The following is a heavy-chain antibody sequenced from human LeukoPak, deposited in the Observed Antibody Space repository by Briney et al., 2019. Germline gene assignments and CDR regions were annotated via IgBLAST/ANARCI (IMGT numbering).Heavy chain of an antibody. CDR1: GFTFDDYG. CDR2: INWNGGST. V-gene: IGHV3-20*04. CDR3: ARYCSGGSCYMNYYYYGMDV. D-gene: IGHD2-15*01. J-gene: IGHJ6*02. Sequence: GGSLRLSCAASGFTFDDYGMSWVRQAPGKGLEWVSGINWNGGSTGYADSVKGRFTISRDNAKNSLYLQMNSLRAEDTALYYCARYCSGGSCYMNYYYYGMDVWGQGTTVTVSS.